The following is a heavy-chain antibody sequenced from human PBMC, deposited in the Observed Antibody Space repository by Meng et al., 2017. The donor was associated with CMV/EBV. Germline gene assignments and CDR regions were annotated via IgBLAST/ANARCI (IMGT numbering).Heavy chain of an antibody. CDR1: GFTFDDYG. Sequence: GESLKISCAASGFTFDDYGMSWVRQAPGKGLEWVSGINWNGGSTGYADSVKGRFTISRDNAKNSLNLQMNSLRAEDTALYYCARAECSSTSCYSFDYWGQGTLVTVSS. V-gene: IGHV3-20*04. CDR3: ARAECSSTSCYSFDY. D-gene: IGHD2-2*02. J-gene: IGHJ4*02. CDR2: INWNGGST.